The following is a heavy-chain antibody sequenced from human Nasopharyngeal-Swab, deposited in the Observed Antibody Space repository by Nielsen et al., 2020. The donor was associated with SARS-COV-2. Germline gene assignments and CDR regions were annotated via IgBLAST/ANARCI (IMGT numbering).Heavy chain of an antibody. CDR1: GLTFGTYS. CDR3: AGAYGSGSYFAFDL. Sequence: GASLKISCAASGLTFGTYSMNWVRQAPGKGLEWVSSISSSSTYIYYADSVKGRFTISRDNAKNSLYLQMNSLRAEDTAVYYCAGAYGSGSYFAFDLWGQGTMVTVSS. D-gene: IGHD3-10*01. CDR2: ISSSSTYI. J-gene: IGHJ3*01. V-gene: IGHV3-21*01.